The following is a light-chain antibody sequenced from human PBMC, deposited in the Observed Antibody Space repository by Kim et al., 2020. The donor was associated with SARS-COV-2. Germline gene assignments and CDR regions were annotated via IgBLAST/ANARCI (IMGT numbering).Light chain of an antibody. J-gene: IGKJ5*01. CDR1: QGVSNH. CDR2: EAS. V-gene: IGKV3-11*01. Sequence: AALTSSPGDRATLTCRASQGVSNHLAWYQQKPGQAPRLLISEASKRAAGIPARFSGSGSGTDFTLTISRLEPGDSAVYFCQQRGSFGQGTRLEIK. CDR3: QQRGS.